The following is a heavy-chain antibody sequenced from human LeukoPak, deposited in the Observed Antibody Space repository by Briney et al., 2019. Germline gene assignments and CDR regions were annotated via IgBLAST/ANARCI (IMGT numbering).Heavy chain of an antibody. J-gene: IGHJ4*02. CDR2: ITGSSDKT. Sequence: GGSLRLSCATSGFTLSSYAINWVRQAPGKGLEWVSGITGSSDKTFYADSVKGRFTISRDSSKNTMYLQMNSLRGEDFAVYYCAKDLGSSWQIDYWGQGTLVTVSS. CDR3: AKDLGSSWQIDY. CDR1: GFTLSSYA. V-gene: IGHV3-23*01. D-gene: IGHD6-13*01.